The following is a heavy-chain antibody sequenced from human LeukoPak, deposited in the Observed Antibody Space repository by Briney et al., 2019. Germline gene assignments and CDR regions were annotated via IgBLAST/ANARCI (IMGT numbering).Heavy chain of an antibody. Sequence: ASVKVSCKAFGHSLTSYSMHWVRQAPGQGLEWMGIINPSGGSTSYAQKFQGRVTMTRNTSISTAYMELSSLRSEDTAVYYCARVYCSSTSCSSLVYYYYMDVWGKGTTVTISS. D-gene: IGHD2-2*01. CDR1: GHSLTSYS. CDR2: INPSGGST. J-gene: IGHJ6*03. V-gene: IGHV1-46*01. CDR3: ARVYCSSTSCSSLVYYYYMDV.